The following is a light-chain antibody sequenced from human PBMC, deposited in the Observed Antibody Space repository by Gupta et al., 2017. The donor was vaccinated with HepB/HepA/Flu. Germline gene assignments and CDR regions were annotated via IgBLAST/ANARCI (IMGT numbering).Light chain of an antibody. CDR3: QQSYSTPPT. J-gene: IGKJ1*01. V-gene: IGKV1-39*01. CDR1: QSISSY. Sequence: DIQMTQSPSSLSASVGDRVTITCRASQSISSYFNWFQQKPGIAPKLLIYAASNVQRGVPSRFSGSGSGTDFTRTISSLQPEDFATYYCQQSYSTPPTFGQGTKVEIK. CDR2: AAS.